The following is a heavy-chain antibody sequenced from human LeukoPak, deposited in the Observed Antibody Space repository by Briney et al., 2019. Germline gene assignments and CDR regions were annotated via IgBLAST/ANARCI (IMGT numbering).Heavy chain of an antibody. CDR2: ISGSGGST. Sequence: GGSLRLSCAASGFTFSSYGMSWVRQAPGKGLEWVSAISGSGGSTYYADSVKGRFTISRDNSKNTLYLQMNSLRAEDTAVYYCAKEGSYYDILTSSQIPFDPWGQGTLVTVSS. V-gene: IGHV3-23*01. CDR1: GFTFSSYG. CDR3: AKEGSYYDILTSSQIPFDP. D-gene: IGHD3-9*01. J-gene: IGHJ5*02.